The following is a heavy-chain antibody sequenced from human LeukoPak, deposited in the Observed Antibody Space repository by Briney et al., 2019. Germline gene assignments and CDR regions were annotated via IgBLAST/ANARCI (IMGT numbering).Heavy chain of an antibody. V-gene: IGHV4-34*01. CDR1: GGSFSGYY. D-gene: IGHD3-9*01. CDR2: INHSGST. Sequence: TPSETLSPTCAVYGGSFSGYYWSWIRQPPGKGLEWIGEINHSGSTNYNPSLKSRVTISVDTSKNQFSLKPSSVTAADTAVYYCARAPLYYDILTGYRASYYYYGMDVWGQGTTVTVSS. CDR3: ARAPLYYDILTGYRASYYYYGMDV. J-gene: IGHJ6*02.